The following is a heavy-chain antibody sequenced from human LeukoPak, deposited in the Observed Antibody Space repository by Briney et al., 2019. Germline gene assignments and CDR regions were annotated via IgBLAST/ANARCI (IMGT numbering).Heavy chain of an antibody. D-gene: IGHD1-14*01. J-gene: IGHJ5*02. CDR1: GYSFISHG. Sequence: ASVKVSCKASGYSFISHGISWVRQDPGQGLEWMGWISAYNGDTKYAQNLQGRVTMTTDTSTSTAYMELRRLRSDDTALYYCAISEPTVVLPWFEPWGARTLV. V-gene: IGHV1-18*04. CDR3: AISEPTVVLPWFEP. CDR2: ISAYNGDT.